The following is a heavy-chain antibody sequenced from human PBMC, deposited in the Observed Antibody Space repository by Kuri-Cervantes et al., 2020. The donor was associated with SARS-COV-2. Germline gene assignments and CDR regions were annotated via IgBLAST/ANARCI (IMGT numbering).Heavy chain of an antibody. Sequence: ASVKVSCKTPETTFPNYDINWVRQATGQGLEWMGMVKTNGGNTLYAQIFQGRVTMTRDTSTTTAYMELSSLTSEDTAIYYCYCAPKEGFDSWGQGTLVTVSS. V-gene: IGHV1-8*01. CDR1: ETTFPNYD. J-gene: IGHJ4*02. CDR3: YCAPKEGFDS. CDR2: VKTNGGNT. D-gene: IGHD2-21*01.